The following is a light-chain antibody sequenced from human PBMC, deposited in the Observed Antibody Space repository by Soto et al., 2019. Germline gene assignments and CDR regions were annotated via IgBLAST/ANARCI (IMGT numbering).Light chain of an antibody. J-gene: IGKJ4*01. CDR2: GSS. Sequence: IVMPQSLATLSVSPGEGVTLSCRASENVGTNLAWYQQKPAQAPRLLIYGSSTRATGIPATVSGSGSGTECTLTISILQSEESAIYSCQQYNNWGLSVGGGTKVEIK. V-gene: IGKV3D-15*01. CDR3: QQYNNWGLS. CDR1: ENVGTN.